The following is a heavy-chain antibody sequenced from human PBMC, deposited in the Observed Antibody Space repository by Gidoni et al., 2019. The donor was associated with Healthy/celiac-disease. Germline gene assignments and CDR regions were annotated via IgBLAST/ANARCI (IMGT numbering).Heavy chain of an antibody. V-gene: IGHV3-15*01. CDR3: TTNNAGYCSGGSCYGDDP. J-gene: IGHJ5*02. CDR1: GLTFSNAW. Sequence: EVQLVESGGGLVKPGGSLRLSCAAAGLTFSNAWMSWVRQAPGKGLEWVGRIKSKTDGGTTDYAAPVKGRFTISRDDSKNTLYLQMNSLKTEDTAVYYCTTNNAGYCSGGSCYGDDPWGQGTLVTVSS. D-gene: IGHD2-15*01. CDR2: IKSKTDGGTT.